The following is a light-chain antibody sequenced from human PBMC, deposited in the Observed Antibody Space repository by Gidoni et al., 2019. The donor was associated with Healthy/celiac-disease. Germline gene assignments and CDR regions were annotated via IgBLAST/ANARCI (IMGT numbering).Light chain of an antibody. Sequence: IQMTQTPSSLSASVGDRVTITRLASQSISSYLSWYQQKPGKAPKLLIYAASSLQSGVPSRFSGSGSGADFTLTISSLQPEYFATYYCQQGCSTPWTFGQGTKVEIK. CDR3: QQGCSTPWT. CDR1: QSISSY. CDR2: AAS. V-gene: IGKV1-39*01. J-gene: IGKJ1*01.